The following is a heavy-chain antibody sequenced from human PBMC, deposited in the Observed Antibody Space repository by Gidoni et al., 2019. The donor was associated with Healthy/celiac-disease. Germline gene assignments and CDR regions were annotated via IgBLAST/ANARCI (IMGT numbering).Heavy chain of an antibody. Sequence: EVQLVESGGGLVQPGGSLRLSCAASGFTFSSYSMNWVRQAPGKGLEWVSYISSSSSTIYYADSVKGRFTISRDNAKNSLYLQMNSLRDEDTAVYYCARDGTFNSSGWYRIRMDVWGQGTTVTVSS. CDR3: ARDGTFNSSGWYRIRMDV. D-gene: IGHD6-19*01. V-gene: IGHV3-48*02. CDR2: ISSSSSTI. J-gene: IGHJ6*02. CDR1: GFTFSSYS.